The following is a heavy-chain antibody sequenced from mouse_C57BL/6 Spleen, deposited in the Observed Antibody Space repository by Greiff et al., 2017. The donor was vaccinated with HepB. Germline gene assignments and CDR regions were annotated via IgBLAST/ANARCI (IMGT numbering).Heavy chain of an antibody. D-gene: IGHD2-5*01. V-gene: IGHV5-9-1*02. J-gene: IGHJ3*01. CDR3: TREGAYYSNYGFAY. Sequence: DVQLVESGEGLVKPGGSLKLSCAASGFTFSSYAMSWVRQTPEKRLEWVAYISSGGDYIYYADTVKGRFTISRDNARNTLYLRMSSLKSEDTAMYYCTREGAYYSNYGFAYWGQGTLVTVSA. CDR2: ISSGGDYI. CDR1: GFTFSSYA.